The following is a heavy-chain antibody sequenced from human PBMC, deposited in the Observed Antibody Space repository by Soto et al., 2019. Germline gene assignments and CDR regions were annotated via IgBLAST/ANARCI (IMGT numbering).Heavy chain of an antibody. CDR3: ARVVLTITRGAFDA. J-gene: IGHJ3*01. V-gene: IGHV4-4*02. D-gene: IGHD3-9*01. Sequence: QVQLQESGPGLVKPSGTLSLTCAVSGGSISSSHWWTWVRQSPGKGLEYIGEISHSGTSNSNPSLKTRVTLSVDKSKNHFSLTLTSVTAAVTADYYCARVVLTITRGAFDAWGKGSLVIISS. CDR2: ISHSGTS. CDR1: GGSISSSHW.